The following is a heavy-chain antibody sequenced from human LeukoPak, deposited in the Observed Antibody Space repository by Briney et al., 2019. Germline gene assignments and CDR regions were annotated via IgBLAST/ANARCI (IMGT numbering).Heavy chain of an antibody. J-gene: IGHJ4*02. V-gene: IGHV4-59*01. CDR3: ARHESGGLFAY. D-gene: IGHD6-25*01. CDR1: GGSITSCY. CDR2: IYYSGTT. Sequence: PSETLSLTCTVSGGSITSCYWSWIRQPPGKGLEWTGYIYYSGTTSYNPSLRSRVTISVDTSKNQISLKLSSVTAADTAVYYCARHESGGLFAYWGQGTLVTVSS.